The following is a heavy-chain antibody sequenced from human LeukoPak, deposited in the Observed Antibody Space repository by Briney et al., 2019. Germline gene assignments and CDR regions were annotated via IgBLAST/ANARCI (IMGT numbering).Heavy chain of an antibody. CDR1: GFTLSSYG. Sequence: GGSLRLSCAGSGFTLSSYGMNWVRQPPGKGLEWLSYISSTSNNINYADSVKGRFTISRDNAKNSLYLQINSLRAEDTAVYYCARVGYCSTTSCYWRAFDYWGQGTLVTVSS. CDR2: ISSTSNNI. V-gene: IGHV3-48*01. J-gene: IGHJ4*02. D-gene: IGHD2-2*01. CDR3: ARVGYCSTTSCYWRAFDY.